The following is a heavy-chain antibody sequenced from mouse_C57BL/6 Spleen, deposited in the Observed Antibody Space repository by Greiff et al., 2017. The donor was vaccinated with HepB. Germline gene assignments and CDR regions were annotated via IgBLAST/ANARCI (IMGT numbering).Heavy chain of an antibody. D-gene: IGHD2-3*01. J-gene: IGHJ1*03. Sequence: VQLQQPGAELVKPGASVKLSCKASGYTFTSYWMHWVKQRPGQGLEWIGMIHPNSGSTNYNEKFKSKATLTVDKSSSTAYMQLSRLTSEDSAVYYCARSYDGYRYFDVWGTGTTVTVSS. V-gene: IGHV1-64*01. CDR3: ARSYDGYRYFDV. CDR1: GYTFTSYW. CDR2: IHPNSGST.